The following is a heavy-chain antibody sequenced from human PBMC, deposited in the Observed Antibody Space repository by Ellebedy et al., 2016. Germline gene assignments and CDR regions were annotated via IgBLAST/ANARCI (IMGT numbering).Heavy chain of an antibody. CDR2: IYHSGMT. J-gene: IGHJ4*02. D-gene: IGHD3-16*01. V-gene: IGHV4-31*03. Sequence: SETLSLXXTVSGDSINAGAYFWTWIRQHPGKGLEWIGYIYHSGMTYYNPSLKSRQKISIDTSKNEFSLSLTSVTDADTAVYYCARESGWGKGIDYWGQGTLVTVSS. CDR3: ARESGWGKGIDY. CDR1: GDSINAGAYF.